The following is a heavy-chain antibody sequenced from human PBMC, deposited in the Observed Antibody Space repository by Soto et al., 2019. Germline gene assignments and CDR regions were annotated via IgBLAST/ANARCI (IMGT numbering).Heavy chain of an antibody. CDR3: ARESRGFDY. V-gene: IGHV1-46*01. Sequence: ASVKVSCKASGYSFTSYYMHWVRQAPGQGLEWMGIINPSGGSASNAQKFQGRITMTRDTSTSTVYMELSSLRSEDTAVYYCARESRGFDYRGQGTLVTVSS. CDR2: INPSGGSA. CDR1: GYSFTSYY. J-gene: IGHJ4*02.